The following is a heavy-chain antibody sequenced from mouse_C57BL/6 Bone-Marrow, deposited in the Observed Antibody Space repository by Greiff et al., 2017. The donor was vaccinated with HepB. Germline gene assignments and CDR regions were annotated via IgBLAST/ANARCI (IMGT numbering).Heavy chain of an antibody. J-gene: IGHJ2*01. D-gene: IGHD1-1*01. CDR2: IRLKSDNYAT. CDR3: TGPYYYGSSPYYFDY. V-gene: IGHV6-3*01. Sequence: EVQRVESGGGLVQPGGSMKLSCVASGFTFSNYWMNWVRQSPEKGLEWVAQIRLKSDNYATHYAESVKGRFTISRDDSKSSVYLQMNNLRAEDTGIYYCTGPYYYGSSPYYFDYWGQGTTLTVSS. CDR1: GFTFSNYW.